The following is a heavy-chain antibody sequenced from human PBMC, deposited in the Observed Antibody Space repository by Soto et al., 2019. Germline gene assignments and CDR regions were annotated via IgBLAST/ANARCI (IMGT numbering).Heavy chain of an antibody. CDR1: GGSISSSNW. CDR2: VHHTGST. V-gene: IGHV4-4*02. J-gene: IGHJ4*02. D-gene: IGHD3-10*01. CDR3: ARRHGLDIDDYY. Sequence: PSETLSLTCAVSGGSISSSNWWSWVRQPPGKGLEWIGYVHHTGSTNYNPSLKSRVTISVGTSGDQFSLRLNSVTAADTAVYFCARRHGLDIDDYYWGQGILVTVSS.